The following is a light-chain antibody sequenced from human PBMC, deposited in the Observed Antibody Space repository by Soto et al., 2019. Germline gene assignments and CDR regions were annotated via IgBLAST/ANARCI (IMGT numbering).Light chain of an antibody. J-gene: IGLJ1*01. Sequence: QSVLTQPASVSGSPGQSITISCSGTRSDIGSYNYVAWYQQFPGKTPKILIYGVSNRPSGVSSRFSGSKSGNTASLTISGLQAEDEADYYCISYTGSSTYYLFVSGTKVTV. CDR2: GVS. V-gene: IGLV2-14*01. CDR3: ISYTGSSTYYL. CDR1: RSDIGSYNY.